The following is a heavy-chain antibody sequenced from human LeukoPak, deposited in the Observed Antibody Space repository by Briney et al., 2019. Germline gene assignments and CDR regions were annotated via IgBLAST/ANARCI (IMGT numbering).Heavy chain of an antibody. CDR1: GFTFSSYA. CDR3: ARDELSDTNGHSYGTNFDH. Sequence: GGSLRLSCVGSGFTFSSYAMSWVRQAQGEGLEWVSSNSGSGGSRYYGDSVKGRFTVFRDNLRNTLYLQMNSLRAEDTAVYYCARDELSDTNGHSYGTNFDHWGQGTLVTVSS. D-gene: IGHD5-18*01. J-gene: IGHJ4*02. V-gene: IGHV3-23*01. CDR2: NSGSGGSR.